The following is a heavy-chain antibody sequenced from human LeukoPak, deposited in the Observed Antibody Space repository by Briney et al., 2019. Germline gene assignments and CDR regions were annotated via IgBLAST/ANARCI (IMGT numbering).Heavy chain of an antibody. CDR3: ARHICSGGSCYGSDY. CDR2: IYPGDSDT. D-gene: IGHD2-15*01. J-gene: IGHJ4*02. Sequence: KHGESLKISCKGSGYSFTSYWIGWVRQMPGKGLEWMGIIYPGDSDTRYSPSFQGQVTISADKSISTAYLQWSSLKASDTAMYYRARHICSGGSCYGSDYWGQGTLVTVSS. CDR1: GYSFTSYW. V-gene: IGHV5-51*01.